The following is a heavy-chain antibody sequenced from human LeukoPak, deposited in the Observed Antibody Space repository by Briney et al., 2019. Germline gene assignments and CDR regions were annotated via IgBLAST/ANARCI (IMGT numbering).Heavy chain of an antibody. J-gene: IGHJ5*01. CDR2: INPSGGGT. CDR3: AREGPLIQLWFDY. Sequence: ASVKVSCKASGYTFTSYYMHWVRHAPGQGLEWMGIINPSGGGTSYAQKFQGRVTMTRDTSTSTVYMELSSLRSEDTAVYYCAREGPLIQLWFDYWGQGTLVTVSS. D-gene: IGHD5-18*01. V-gene: IGHV1-46*01. CDR1: GYTFTSYY.